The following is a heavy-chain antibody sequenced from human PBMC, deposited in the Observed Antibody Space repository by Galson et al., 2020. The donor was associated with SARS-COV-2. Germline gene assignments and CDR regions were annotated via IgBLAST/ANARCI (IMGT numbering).Heavy chain of an antibody. Sequence: GGSLRLSCEASGFTFSSYGMHWVRQAPGKGLEWVAMISYDGTNKYYGDSEKGRFTIPRDNSKNTLYLQMNNLRAEDTSFYYCAKDLGLGCEWYFDLWGRGTLVTVSS. CDR3: AKDLGLGCEWYFDL. D-gene: IGHD3-16*01. V-gene: IGHV3-30*18. CDR2: ISYDGTNK. CDR1: GFTFSSYG. J-gene: IGHJ2*01.